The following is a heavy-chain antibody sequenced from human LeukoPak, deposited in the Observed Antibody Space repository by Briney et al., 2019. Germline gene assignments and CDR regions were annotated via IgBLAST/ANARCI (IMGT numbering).Heavy chain of an antibody. CDR2: IYKSGRT. D-gene: IGHD3-9*01. Sequence: ASETLSLTCTVSGGSISSSSYFWSWIRQPPGKGLEWIGYIYKSGRTNYNPSLKSRVTISVDTSKNQFSLKLSSVTAADTAVYYCARLSTPLYYDILTGYYKGWFDPWGQGTLVTVSS. CDR1: GGSISSSSYF. CDR3: ARLSTPLYYDILTGYYKGWFDP. V-gene: IGHV4-61*05. J-gene: IGHJ5*02.